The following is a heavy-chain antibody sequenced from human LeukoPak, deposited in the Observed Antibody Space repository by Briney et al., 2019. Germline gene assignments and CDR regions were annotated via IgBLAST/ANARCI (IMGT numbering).Heavy chain of an antibody. V-gene: IGHV1-2*02. J-gene: IGHJ6*03. Sequence: ASVKVSCKASGYTFTDYYMHWVRQAPGQGLEWMGWINPSSGGTNFAQKFQGRVTMTTDTSISTAYMELSNLRSDDTAVYYCARRYNYGYHYYYYYMDVWGKGTTVTISS. CDR2: INPSSGGT. CDR1: GYTFTDYY. D-gene: IGHD5-18*01. CDR3: ARRYNYGYHYYYYYMDV.